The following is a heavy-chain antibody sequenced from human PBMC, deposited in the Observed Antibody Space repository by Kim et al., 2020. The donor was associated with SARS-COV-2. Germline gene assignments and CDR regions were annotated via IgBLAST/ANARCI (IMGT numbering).Heavy chain of an antibody. J-gene: IGHJ4*02. CDR3: AGLNGYSSGWWGGQ. CDR1: GGTFSSYA. Sequence: SVKVSCKASGGTFSSYAISWVRQAPGQGLEWMGGIIPIFGTANYAQKFQGRVTITADESTSTAYMELSSLRSEDTAVYYCAGLNGYSSGWWGGQWGQGTLVTVSS. CDR2: IIPIFGTA. D-gene: IGHD6-19*01. V-gene: IGHV1-69*13.